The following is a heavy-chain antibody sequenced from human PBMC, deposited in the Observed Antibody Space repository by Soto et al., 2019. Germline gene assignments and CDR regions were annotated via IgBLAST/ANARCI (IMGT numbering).Heavy chain of an antibody. CDR3: ARAYEGDYFDY. CDR1: GFTFSSYG. CDR2: IWYDGSNK. V-gene: IGHV3-33*01. J-gene: IGHJ4*02. D-gene: IGHD3-16*01. Sequence: PGGSLRLSCAASGFTFSSYGMHWVRQAPGKGLEWVAVIWYDGSNKYYADFVKGRFTISRDNSKNTLYLQMNSLRAEDTAVYYCARAYEGDYFDYWGQGTLVTVYS.